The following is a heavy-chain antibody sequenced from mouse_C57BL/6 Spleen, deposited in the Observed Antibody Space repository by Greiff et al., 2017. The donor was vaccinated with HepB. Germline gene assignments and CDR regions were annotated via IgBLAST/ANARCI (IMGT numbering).Heavy chain of an antibody. CDR1: GYAFSSSW. J-gene: IGHJ4*01. D-gene: IGHD1-1*01. V-gene: IGHV1-82*01. CDR3: ARVGIITTAGAMDY. CDR2: IYPGDGDT. Sequence: QVQLKESGPELVKPGASVKISCKASGYAFSSSWMNWVKQRPGKGLEWIGRIYPGDGDTNYNGKFKGKATLTADKSSSTAYMQLSSLTSEDSAVYFCARVGIITTAGAMDYWGQGTSVTVSS.